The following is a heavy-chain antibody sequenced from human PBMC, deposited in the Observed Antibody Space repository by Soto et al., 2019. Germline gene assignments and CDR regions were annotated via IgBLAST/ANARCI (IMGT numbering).Heavy chain of an antibody. J-gene: IGHJ4*02. CDR2: IYYGGST. CDR1: GGSFSPNY. D-gene: IGHD3-10*01. CDR3: ARSRRDYYGSGSFSAQFDY. V-gene: IGHV4-59*12. Sequence: SETLSLTCTVSGGSFSPNYWSWIRQPPGKGLEWVGYIYYGGSTSYNPSLKSRVTISVDTSKNQFSLKLSSVTAADTAVYYCARSRRDYYGSGSFSAQFDYWGQGTLVTVSS.